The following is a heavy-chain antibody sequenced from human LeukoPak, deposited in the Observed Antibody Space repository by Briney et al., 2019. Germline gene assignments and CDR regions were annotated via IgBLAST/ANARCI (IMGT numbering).Heavy chain of an antibody. CDR3: AREQGSGWELLLIAFDI. CDR2: INPNSGGT. D-gene: IGHD1-26*01. CDR1: GYTFTGYY. Sequence: ASVKVSCKASGYTFTGYYMHWVRQAPGQGLEWMGWINPNSGGTNYAQKFQGRVTMTRDTSISTAYMELSRLRSDDTAAYYCAREQGSGWELLLIAFDIWGQGTMVTVSS. V-gene: IGHV1-2*02. J-gene: IGHJ3*02.